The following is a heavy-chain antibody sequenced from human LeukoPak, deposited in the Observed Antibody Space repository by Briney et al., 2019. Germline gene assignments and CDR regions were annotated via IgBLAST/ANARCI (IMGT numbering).Heavy chain of an antibody. Sequence: GGSLRLSSAASGFTFSSYWMSWVRQAPGKGLEWVANIKQDGSEKYYVDSVKGRFTISRDNAKNSLYLQMNSLRAEDTAVYYCARVGYCSSNSCYIPPDYWGQGTLVTVSS. CDR3: ARVGYCSSNSCYIPPDY. V-gene: IGHV3-7*01. CDR2: IKQDGSEK. CDR1: GFTFSSYW. D-gene: IGHD2-2*01. J-gene: IGHJ4*02.